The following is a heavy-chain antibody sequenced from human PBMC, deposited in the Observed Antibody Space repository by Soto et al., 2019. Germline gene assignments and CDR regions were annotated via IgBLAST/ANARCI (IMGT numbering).Heavy chain of an antibody. CDR3: ARRVPYYYGSGSGPKYYMDV. V-gene: IGHV4-59*08. J-gene: IGHJ6*03. CDR1: GGSISSYY. CDR2: IYYSGST. Sequence: SETLSLTCTVSGGSISSYYWSWIRQPPGKGLEWIGYIYYSGSTNYNPSLKSRVTISVDTSKNQFSLKLSSVTAADTAVYYCARRVPYYYGSGSGPKYYMDVRGKGTTVTVSS. D-gene: IGHD3-10*01.